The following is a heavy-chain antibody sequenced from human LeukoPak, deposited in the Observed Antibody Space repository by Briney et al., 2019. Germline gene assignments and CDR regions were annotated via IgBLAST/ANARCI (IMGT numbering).Heavy chain of an antibody. CDR3: CRGWLDY. D-gene: IGHD2-15*01. V-gene: IGHV3-15*01. J-gene: IGHJ4*02. CDR2: IKSKTDGGTI. Sequence: GGSLRLSRADSGFSFRNAWMSWVRQASGKGLEWVGRIKSKTDGGTIHYAAPVKGRFTISRDDSKNMVFLQMNSLNTEDTAVYYCCRGWLDYWGQGTLVAVSS. CDR1: GFSFRNAW.